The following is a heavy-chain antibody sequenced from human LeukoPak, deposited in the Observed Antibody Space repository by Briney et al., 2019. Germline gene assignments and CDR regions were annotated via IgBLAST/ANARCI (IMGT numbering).Heavy chain of an antibody. CDR1: GFTFSSYG. J-gene: IGHJ4*02. Sequence: GGSLRLSCAASGFTFSSYGMSWVRQAPGKGLEWVSAISGSGGSTYYADPVKGRFTISRDNSKNTLYLQMNSLRAEDTAVYYCAKDYYYDNYFDYWGQGTLVTVSS. D-gene: IGHD3-22*01. CDR2: ISGSGGST. CDR3: AKDYYYDNYFDY. V-gene: IGHV3-23*01.